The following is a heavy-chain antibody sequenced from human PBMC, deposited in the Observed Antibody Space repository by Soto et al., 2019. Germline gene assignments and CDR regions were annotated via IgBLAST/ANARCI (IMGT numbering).Heavy chain of an antibody. J-gene: IGHJ6*02. CDR3: ARASPVVTDV. Sequence: PSETLSLTCTVSSASISSSSYTWGWIRQPPGKGLEGIGYIYHSGSIYYNPSLKSRVTISVDRSKNQFSLKLSSVTAADTAVYYCARASPVVTDVWGQGTTVTVSS. D-gene: IGHD5-18*01. V-gene: IGHV4-39*07. CDR2: IYHSGSI. CDR1: SASISSSSYT.